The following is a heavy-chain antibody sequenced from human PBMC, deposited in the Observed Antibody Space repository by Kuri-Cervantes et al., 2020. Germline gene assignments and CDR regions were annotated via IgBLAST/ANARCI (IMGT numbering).Heavy chain of an antibody. Sequence: GESLKISCAASGFTSSSYGMHWVRQAPGKGLEWVAVIWYDGSNKYYADSVKGRFTISRDNSKNTLYLQMNSLRAEDTAVYYCARDGPYGSGSYYRAAYVYYYGMDVWGQGTTVTVSS. CDR1: GFTSSSYG. CDR2: IWYDGSNK. J-gene: IGHJ6*02. V-gene: IGHV3-33*01. CDR3: ARDGPYGSGSYYRAAYVYYYGMDV. D-gene: IGHD3-10*01.